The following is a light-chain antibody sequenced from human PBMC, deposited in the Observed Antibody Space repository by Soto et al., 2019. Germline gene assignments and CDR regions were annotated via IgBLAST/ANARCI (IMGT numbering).Light chain of an antibody. J-gene: IGKJ1*01. CDR1: QSVSSN. CDR2: DAS. CDR3: QQFHNWPRT. V-gene: IGKV3-15*01. Sequence: EVVLTQSPVTLSVSPGERATLSCRASQSVSSNLAWYQQKPGQAPRLLIYDASARASGVSARFSGSGSGTDFTLTITSLQSEDFAVYYCQQFHNWPRTFGQGTKVDIK.